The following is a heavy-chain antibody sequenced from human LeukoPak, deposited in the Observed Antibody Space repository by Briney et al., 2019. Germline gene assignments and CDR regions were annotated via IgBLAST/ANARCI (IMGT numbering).Heavy chain of an antibody. CDR3: AMYYFGSGTYSDY. Sequence: GGSLRLSCAASGFTFSSYAMSWVRQAPGKGLEWVSLIYSGGGTYYADSAKGRFTISRDNSKNTLFLQMNSLRAEDTAMYYCAMYYFGSGTYSDYWGQGTLVTVSS. CDR2: IYSGGGT. D-gene: IGHD3-10*01. V-gene: IGHV3-66*01. CDR1: GFTFSSYA. J-gene: IGHJ4*02.